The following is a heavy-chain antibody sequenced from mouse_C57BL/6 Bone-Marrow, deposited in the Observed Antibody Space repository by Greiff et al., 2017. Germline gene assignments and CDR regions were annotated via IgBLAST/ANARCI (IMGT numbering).Heavy chain of an antibody. CDR3: AREDDGDYLYYAMDY. D-gene: IGHD2-3*01. CDR2: IYPGSGST. CDR1: GYTFTSYW. Sequence: QVQLKQPGAELVKPGASVQMSCKASGYTFTSYWITWVKQRPGQGLEWIGDIYPGSGSTNYNEKFKSKATLTVDTSSRTAYLPLSSLTAEDSAVYYCAREDDGDYLYYAMDYWGQGTSVTVSS. V-gene: IGHV1-55*01. J-gene: IGHJ4*01.